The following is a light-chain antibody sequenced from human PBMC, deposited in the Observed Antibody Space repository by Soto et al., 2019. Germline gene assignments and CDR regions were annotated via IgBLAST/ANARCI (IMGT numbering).Light chain of an antibody. V-gene: IGKV1-39*01. CDR2: AAS. J-gene: IGKJ3*01. Sequence: DIQMTQSPSPLSASVGDRVTITCRASQSVSGYLNWYQQRPGKAPKLLIYAASSLQSGVPSRFSGSGSGTDFTLTISSLQPEDFATYYCQQSYSTPLFGPGTKVDIK. CDR3: QQSYSTPL. CDR1: QSVSGY.